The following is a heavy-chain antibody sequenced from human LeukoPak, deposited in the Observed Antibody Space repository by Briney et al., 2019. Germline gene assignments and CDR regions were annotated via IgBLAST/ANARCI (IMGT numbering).Heavy chain of an antibody. CDR2: ISSSSSSYI. D-gene: IGHD3-10*01. J-gene: IGHJ1*01. Sequence: GGSLRLSCAASGFTFSSYSMNWVRQAPGKGLEWVSSISSSSSSYIYYADSVKGRFTISRDNAKNSLYLQMNSLRAEDAAVYYCARDMVRGTVTPFQHWGQGTLVTVSS. CDR3: ARDMVRGTVTPFQH. CDR1: GFTFSSYS. V-gene: IGHV3-21*01.